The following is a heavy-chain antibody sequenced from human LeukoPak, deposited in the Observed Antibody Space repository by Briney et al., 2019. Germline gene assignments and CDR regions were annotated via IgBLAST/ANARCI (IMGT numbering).Heavy chain of an antibody. CDR2: ISAYNGNT. Sequence: GASVKVSCKASVYTFTSYGISWVRQAPGQGLEWMGWISAYNGNTNYAQKLQGRVTMTTDTSTSTAYMELRSLRSDDTAVYYCASFPTYCSSTSCYINNWFDPWGQGTLVTVSS. J-gene: IGHJ5*02. CDR1: VYTFTSYG. D-gene: IGHD2-2*02. V-gene: IGHV1-18*01. CDR3: ASFPTYCSSTSCYINNWFDP.